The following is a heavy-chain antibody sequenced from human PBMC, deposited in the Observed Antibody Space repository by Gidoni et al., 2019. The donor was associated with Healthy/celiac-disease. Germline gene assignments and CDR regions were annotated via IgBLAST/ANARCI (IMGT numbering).Heavy chain of an antibody. D-gene: IGHD2-2*01. CDR2: IYYSGST. J-gene: IGHJ3*02. CDR1: GGSISSYY. CDR3: ARGCSSTSCRTGDAFDI. Sequence: QVQLQESGPGLVKPSETLSLTCTVSGGSISSYYWSWIRQPPGKGLEWIGYIYYSGSTNYNPSLKSLVTISVDTSKNQFSLKLSSVTAADTAVYYCARGCSSTSCRTGDAFDIWGQGTMVTVSS. V-gene: IGHV4-59*01.